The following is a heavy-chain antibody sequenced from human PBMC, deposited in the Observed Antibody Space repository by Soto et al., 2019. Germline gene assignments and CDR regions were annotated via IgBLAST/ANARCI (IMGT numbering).Heavy chain of an antibody. D-gene: IGHD3-16*01. J-gene: IGHJ4*02. Sequence: GGSLRLSCAASGFTFSTYWMSWVRQTPGRWLEWVATIKQDGGEIYYVDSVKGRFTISRDNAKNSLFLQMNSLRAEDTAVYYCARSPGGFYYFDYWGQGXLVTVYS. CDR2: IKQDGGEI. V-gene: IGHV3-7*03. CDR1: GFTFSTYW. CDR3: ARSPGGFYYFDY.